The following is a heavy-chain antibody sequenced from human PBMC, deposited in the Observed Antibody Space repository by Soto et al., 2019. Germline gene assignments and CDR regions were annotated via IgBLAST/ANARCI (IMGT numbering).Heavy chain of an antibody. CDR3: ARERPDGARLDP. V-gene: IGHV4-30-4*01. CDR1: GDSISNYY. D-gene: IGHD6-6*01. Sequence: SETLSLTCTVSGDSISNYYWSWIRQPPGKGLEWIGYIYYSGSTYYNPSLKSRVAISVDTSKNQFSLKLSSVTAADTAVYYCARERPDGARLDPWGQGTLVTVSS. J-gene: IGHJ5*02. CDR2: IYYSGST.